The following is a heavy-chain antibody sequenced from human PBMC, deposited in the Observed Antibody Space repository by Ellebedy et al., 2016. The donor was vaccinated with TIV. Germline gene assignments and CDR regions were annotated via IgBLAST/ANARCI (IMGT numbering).Heavy chain of an antibody. CDR3: AKEHYDFWSGHYYFDY. CDR2: LSASGTAT. Sequence: GESLKISXAASGFTFRSYVMNWVRQAPGKGLEWVSGLSASGTATSYTDAVKGRFTVSRDTSKSTLYLQMNNLRADDTAVYYCAKEHYDFWSGHYYFDYWGRGTLVTVSS. J-gene: IGHJ4*02. D-gene: IGHD3-3*01. V-gene: IGHV3-23*01. CDR1: GFTFRSYV.